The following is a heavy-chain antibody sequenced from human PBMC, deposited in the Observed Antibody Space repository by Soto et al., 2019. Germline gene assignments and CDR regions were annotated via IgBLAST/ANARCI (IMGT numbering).Heavy chain of an antibody. CDR1: GFSFSTYA. D-gene: IGHD2-21*02. Sequence: QVQLVESGGGVVQPGRSLRLSCEASGFSFSTYAMHWVRQAPGKGLEWVAVISYDGSSKYNPDSVKDRFSISRDNSKNPLYLEMNSLRPEDTAVYYCARAARVVTRDAFDIWGQWTMVTVSS. J-gene: IGHJ3*02. V-gene: IGHV3-30-3*01. CDR2: ISYDGSSK. CDR3: ARAARVVTRDAFDI.